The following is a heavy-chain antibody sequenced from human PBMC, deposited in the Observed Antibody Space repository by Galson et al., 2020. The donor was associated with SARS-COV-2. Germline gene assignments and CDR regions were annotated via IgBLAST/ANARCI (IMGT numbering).Heavy chain of an antibody. CDR1: GFTFSTYA. D-gene: IGHD6-25*01. Sequence: GGSLRLSCAASGFTFSTYAMSWVRQAPGKGLEWVSSISGGGGSTFYADSVKGRLIISRDDSKNTLFLQMNSLRAEDTAVYYCERAFSRIFSSSGDWFDPWGQGTLVTVSS. J-gene: IGHJ5*02. CDR3: ERAFSRIFSSSGDWFDP. CDR2: ISGGGGST. V-gene: IGHV3-23*01.